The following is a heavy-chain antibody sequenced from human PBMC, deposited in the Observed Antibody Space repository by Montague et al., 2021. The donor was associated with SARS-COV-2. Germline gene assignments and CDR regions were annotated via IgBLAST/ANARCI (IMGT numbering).Heavy chain of an antibody. D-gene: IGHD3-9*01. J-gene: IGHJ4*02. V-gene: IGHV2-70*11. CDR1: GFSLSTSGMC. CDR3: AREYSDILTGYYKRVFDY. CDR2: IDWDDDK. Sequence: PALVKPTQTLTLTCTFSGFSLSTSGMCVSWIRQPPGKALEWLARIDWDDDKYYSTSLKTRLTISKDTSKNQVVLTMTNMDPVDTATYYCAREYSDILTGYYKRVFDYWGQGTLVTVSS.